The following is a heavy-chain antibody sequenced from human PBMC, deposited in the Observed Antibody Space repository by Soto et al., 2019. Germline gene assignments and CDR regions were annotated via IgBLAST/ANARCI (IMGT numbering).Heavy chain of an antibody. Sequence: SETLSLTCTVSGGSISSYYWSWIRQPPGKGLEWIGYIYYSGSTNYNPSLKSRVTISVDTSKNQFSLKLSSVTAADTAVYYCARPNQVRSGWSGFDYWGQGTLVTVSS. CDR2: IYYSGST. V-gene: IGHV4-59*08. CDR1: GGSISSYY. CDR3: ARPNQVRSGWSGFDY. J-gene: IGHJ4*02. D-gene: IGHD6-19*01.